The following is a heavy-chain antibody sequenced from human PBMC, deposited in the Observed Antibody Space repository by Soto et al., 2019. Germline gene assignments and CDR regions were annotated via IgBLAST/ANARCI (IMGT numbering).Heavy chain of an antibody. J-gene: IGHJ6*02. Sequence: PSETLSLTCAVSGGSISSSNWWSWVRQPPGKGLEWIGEIYHSGSTNYNPSLKSRVTISVDKSKNQFSLKLSSVTAADTAVYYCARALVGATPYYYYYGMDVWGQGTTVTVSS. CDR3: ARALVGATPYYYYYGMDV. CDR1: GGSISSSNW. CDR2: IYHSGST. D-gene: IGHD1-26*01. V-gene: IGHV4-4*02.